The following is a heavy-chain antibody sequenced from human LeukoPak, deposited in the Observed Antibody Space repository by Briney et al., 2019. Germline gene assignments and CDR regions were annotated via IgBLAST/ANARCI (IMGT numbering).Heavy chain of an antibody. CDR2: IWYDGSNK. CDR1: GFTFSSYG. V-gene: IGHV3-33*01. D-gene: IGHD6-19*01. Sequence: GGSLRLSCAASGFTFSSYGMHWVRQAPGKGLEWVAVIWYDGSNKYYADSVKGRFTISRDNSKNTLYLQMNSLRAEDTAVYYCARHLYSSGWYGGGYWGQGTLVTVSS. J-gene: IGHJ4*02. CDR3: ARHLYSSGWYGGGY.